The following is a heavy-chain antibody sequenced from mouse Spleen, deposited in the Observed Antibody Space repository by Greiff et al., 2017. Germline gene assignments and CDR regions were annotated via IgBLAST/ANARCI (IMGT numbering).Heavy chain of an antibody. J-gene: IGHJ4*01. V-gene: IGHV5-17*02. CDR1: GFTFSSFG. CDR2: ISSGSSTI. Sequence: EVQGVESGGGLVQPGGSRKLSCAASGFTFSSFGMHWVRQAPEKGLEWVAYISSGSSTIYYADTVKGRFTISRDNPKNTLFLQMTSLRSEDTAMYYCARSGLLPPYAMDYWGQGTSVTVSS. D-gene: IGHD2-3*01. CDR3: ARSGLLPPYAMDY.